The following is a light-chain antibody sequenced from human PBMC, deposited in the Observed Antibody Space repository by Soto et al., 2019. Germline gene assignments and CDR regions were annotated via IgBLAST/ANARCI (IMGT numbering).Light chain of an antibody. CDR1: QGINNY. V-gene: IGKV1-27*01. CDR3: QQYNNWLGT. CDR2: AAS. J-gene: IGKJ1*01. Sequence: DIQMTQSPSSLSASVGDTVTITCRASQGINNYLAWFQQRPGKVPKLLIYAASTLQSGVPSRFRGSRSGTDFTLTISSLQSDDFALYYCQQYNNWLGTFGQGTKVEIK.